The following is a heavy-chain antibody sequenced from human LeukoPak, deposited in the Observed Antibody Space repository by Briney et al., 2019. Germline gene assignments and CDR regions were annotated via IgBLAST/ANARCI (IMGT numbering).Heavy chain of an antibody. CDR1: GFTFSNAW. CDR3: ARGGDDYGGSFDY. V-gene: IGHV4-34*01. J-gene: IGHJ4*02. D-gene: IGHD4-23*01. Sequence: GSLRLSCAGSGFTFSNAWMSWVRQPPGKGLEWIGEINHSGSTNYNPSLKSRVTISLDASKNQFSLRLSSVTAADTAVYYCARGGDDYGGSFDYWGQGTLVTASS. CDR2: INHSGST.